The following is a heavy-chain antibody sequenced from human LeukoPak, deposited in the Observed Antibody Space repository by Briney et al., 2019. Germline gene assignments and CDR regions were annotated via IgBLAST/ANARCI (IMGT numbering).Heavy chain of an antibody. J-gene: IGHJ5*02. CDR2: IYYSGST. CDR3: ARGSIWFDP. D-gene: IGHD3-3*02. CDR1: GGSFSGYY. Sequence: PSETLSLTCAVYGGSFSGYYWGWIRQPPGKGLEWIGYIYYSGSTDSNPSLKSRVTISVDTSKNQFSLKLISVTAADTAVYYCARGSIWFDPWGQGTLVTVSS. V-gene: IGHV4-59*01.